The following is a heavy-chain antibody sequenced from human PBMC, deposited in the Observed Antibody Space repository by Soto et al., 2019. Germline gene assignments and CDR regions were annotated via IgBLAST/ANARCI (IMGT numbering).Heavy chain of an antibody. CDR2: IYHSGTT. CDR1: GGSISSSHW. Sequence: QVQLQESGPGLVKPSGTLSLTCAVSGGSISSSHWWSWVRQPPGKGLEWIGEIYHSGTTNYNPSLKSRLNISIAKSKNQISLILSSVTAADTAVYYCARGPDLGWDWGQGTLVTVSS. CDR3: ARGPDLGWD. D-gene: IGHD2-21*01. V-gene: IGHV4-4*02. J-gene: IGHJ4*02.